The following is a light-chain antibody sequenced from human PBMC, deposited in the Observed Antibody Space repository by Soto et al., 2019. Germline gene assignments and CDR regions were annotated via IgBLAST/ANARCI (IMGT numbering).Light chain of an antibody. J-gene: IGKJ2*01. V-gene: IGKV1-39*01. CDR2: DSS. Sequence: DIQMTQSPSSLSASVGDSVTISRRASQNINKNLNWYQQKSGKAPSLLIYDSSTFQSGVPSRFSGSGSGTEFPLAITNLQPEDFASYYCQQSFHTLYTFGQGTKLEI. CDR3: QQSFHTLYT. CDR1: QNINKN.